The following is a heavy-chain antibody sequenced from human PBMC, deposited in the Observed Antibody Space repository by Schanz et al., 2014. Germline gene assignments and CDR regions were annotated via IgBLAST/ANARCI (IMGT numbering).Heavy chain of an antibody. CDR2: FYSSGST. CDR1: GGSISSHF. V-gene: IGHV4-4*07. CDR3: AREKVDIVVIPGARRNYYYSGMDV. J-gene: IGHJ6*02. D-gene: IGHD2-2*01. Sequence: QVQLQESGPGLVKPSETLSLTCTVSGGSISSHFWSWIRQPAGKGLEWIGRFYSSGSTNYNPSLQSRVTMSIDTSKNQFSLKLSSVTAADTAVYYCAREKVDIVVIPGARRNYYYSGMDVWGQGTTVTVSS.